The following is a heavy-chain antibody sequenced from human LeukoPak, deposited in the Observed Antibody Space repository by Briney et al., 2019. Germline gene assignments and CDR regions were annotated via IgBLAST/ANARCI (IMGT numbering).Heavy chain of an antibody. V-gene: IGHV3-64D*06. J-gene: IGHJ4*02. CDR1: GFSFSTYV. CDR2: ISSNGDIT. Sequence: PGGSLRLSCLDSGFSFSTYVLHWVRQAPGKGLEFVSAISSNGDITYYGDSVKGRFTISRDNSKNTLYLQLRSLRAEDTAVYYCVKERYYDILAGYLYFWGQGTLVTVSS. CDR3: VKERYYDILAGYLYF. D-gene: IGHD3-9*01.